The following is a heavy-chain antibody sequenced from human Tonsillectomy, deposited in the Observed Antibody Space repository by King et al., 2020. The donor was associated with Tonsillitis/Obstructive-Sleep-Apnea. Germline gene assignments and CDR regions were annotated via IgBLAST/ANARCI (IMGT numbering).Heavy chain of an antibody. V-gene: IGHV1-18*01. CDR2: ISAYNGNT. J-gene: IGHJ6*03. CDR1: GYTFTSYG. Sequence: HVQLVQSGAEVKKPGASVKVSCKASGYTFTSYGISWVRQAPGQGLEWMGWISAYNGNTNYAQKRQGTVTMTTDTSTSTAYMELRSLRSDDTAVYYCARARGYDFWSGYTDYYYYMDVWGKGTTVTVSS. CDR3: ARARGYDFWSGYTDYYYYMDV. D-gene: IGHD3-3*01.